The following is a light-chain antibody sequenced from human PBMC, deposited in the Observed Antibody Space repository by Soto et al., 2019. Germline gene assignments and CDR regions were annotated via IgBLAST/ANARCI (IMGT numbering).Light chain of an antibody. CDR2: AAS. V-gene: IGKV1-39*01. CDR1: ESISRH. CDR3: QQSYSTLSIT. Sequence: DIQMTQSPSSLSASVGDRVTITCRASESISRHLNWYQQKPGKAPNLLIYAASSLQNGVPPRFSGSGSGTDFTLTISNLQPEDFATYYCQQSYSTLSITFGQGTRLEIK. J-gene: IGKJ5*01.